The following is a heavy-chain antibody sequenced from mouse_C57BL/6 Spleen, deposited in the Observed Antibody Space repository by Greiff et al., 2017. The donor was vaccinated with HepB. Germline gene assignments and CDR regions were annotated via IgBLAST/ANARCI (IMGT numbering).Heavy chain of an antibody. CDR2: ISSGSSTI. CDR3: ARQLRSAMDY. V-gene: IGHV5-17*01. J-gene: IGHJ4*01. D-gene: IGHD2-12*01. Sequence: EVHLVESGGGLVKPGGSLKLSCAASGFTFSDYGMHWVRQAPEKGLEWVAYISSGSSTIYYADTVKGRFTISRDNAKNTLFLQMTSLRSEDTAMYYCARQLRSAMDYWGQGTSVTVSS. CDR1: GFTFSDYG.